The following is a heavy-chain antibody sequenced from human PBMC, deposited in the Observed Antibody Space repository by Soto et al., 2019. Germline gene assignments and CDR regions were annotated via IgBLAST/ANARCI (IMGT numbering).Heavy chain of an antibody. D-gene: IGHD5-18*01. Sequence: PGGSLRLSCAASGFTFSSYAMSWVRQAPGKGLEWVSAISGSGGSTYYADSVKGRFTISRDNSKNTLYLQINSLRAEDTAVYYCAKMRLSESDSLDVWGQGTTVTVSS. J-gene: IGHJ6*02. CDR1: GFTFSSYA. CDR3: AKMRLSESDSLDV. V-gene: IGHV3-23*01. CDR2: ISGSGGST.